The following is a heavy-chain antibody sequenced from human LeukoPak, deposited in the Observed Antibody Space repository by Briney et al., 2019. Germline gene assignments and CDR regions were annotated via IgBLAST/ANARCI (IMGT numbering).Heavy chain of an antibody. CDR3: ARTVSFDP. V-gene: IGHV1-18*01. J-gene: IGHJ5*02. Sequence: GASVKVSCKVSGYTLTELSMHWVRQAPGQGLEWMGWISAYNGNTNYAQKLQGRVTMTTDTSTSTAYMELRSLRSDDTAVYYCARTVSFDPWGQGTLVTVSS. CDR1: GYTLTELS. CDR2: ISAYNGNT. D-gene: IGHD4-17*01.